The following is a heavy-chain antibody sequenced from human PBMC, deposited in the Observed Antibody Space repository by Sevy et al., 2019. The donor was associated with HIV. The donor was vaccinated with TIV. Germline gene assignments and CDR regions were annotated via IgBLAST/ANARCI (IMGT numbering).Heavy chain of an antibody. CDR2: IHPTGRDL. CDR3: ARGDSGSGRGFDY. V-gene: IGHV1-46*01. CDR1: GYVLSYFH. J-gene: IGHJ4*02. Sequence: ASVKVSCKASGYVLSYFHIHWVRQAPGQGPEWRGIIHPTGRDLTYALKFQGRFTMTRDASTNTVYMDLSSLTSEDTAVYYCARGDSGSGRGFDYWGQGTLVTVSS. D-gene: IGHD3-10*01.